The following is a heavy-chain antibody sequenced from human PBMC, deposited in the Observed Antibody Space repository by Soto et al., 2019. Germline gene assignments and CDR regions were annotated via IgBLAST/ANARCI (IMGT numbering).Heavy chain of an antibody. D-gene: IGHD1-7*01. J-gene: IGHJ5*01. V-gene: IGHV3-74*01. Sequence: SLRLSCAASGFTFSSHWMHWVRQAPGKGLVWVSRINGDGSSTSYADSVKGRFTISRDNAKNMLYLQVNSLRADDTAVYYCAGSPGLSRISGTTLGAWGRGTLVTVSS. CDR2: INGDGSST. CDR3: AGSPGLSRISGTTLGA. CDR1: GFTFSSHW.